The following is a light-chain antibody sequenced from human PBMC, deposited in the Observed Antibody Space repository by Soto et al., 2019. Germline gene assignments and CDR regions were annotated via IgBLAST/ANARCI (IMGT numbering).Light chain of an antibody. CDR2: FSH. Sequence: QSVLTQPPSASGTPGQTVTISCSGGTSNIGTNSIAWYQHLPGTAPKLLIYFSHQRPLGVPDRFSGSKSGTSGSLVISGLQSEDEADYYCSSYAGSNNLVFGGGTKLTVL. CDR3: SSYAGSNNLV. V-gene: IGLV1-44*01. J-gene: IGLJ2*01. CDR1: TSNIGTNS.